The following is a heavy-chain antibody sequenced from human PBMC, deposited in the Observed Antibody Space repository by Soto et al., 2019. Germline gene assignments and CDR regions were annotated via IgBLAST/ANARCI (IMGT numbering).Heavy chain of an antibody. CDR3: ARGLSDDYYYYLDV. CDR1: GYTFTSYA. CDR2: MNTNSSNT. Sequence: ASVKLSCKASGYTFTSYAINWVRQSNGQGQKWMGWMNTNSSNTGYAQKFQGRVTMTRNTSISTAYMKLSSMRSEDTAVYYCARGLSDDYYYYLDVWGKGTTVTVSS. V-gene: IGHV1-8*01. J-gene: IGHJ6*03.